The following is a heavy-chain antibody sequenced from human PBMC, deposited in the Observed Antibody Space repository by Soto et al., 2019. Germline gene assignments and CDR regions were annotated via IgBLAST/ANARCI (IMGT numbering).Heavy chain of an antibody. J-gene: IGHJ6*02. V-gene: IGHV3-9*01. Sequence: GGSLRLSCAASGFTFDDYAMHWVRQAPGKGLEWVSGISWNSGSIGYADSVKGRFTISRDNAKNSLYLQMNSLRAEGTALYYCAKDILPRAVTIFGVVSSYGMDVWGQGTTVTVSS. D-gene: IGHD3-3*01. CDR2: ISWNSGSI. CDR3: AKDILPRAVTIFGVVSSYGMDV. CDR1: GFTFDDYA.